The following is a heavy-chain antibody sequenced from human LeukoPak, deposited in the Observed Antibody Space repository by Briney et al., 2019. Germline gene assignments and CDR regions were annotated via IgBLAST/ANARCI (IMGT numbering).Heavy chain of an antibody. CDR1: GFTFSSYS. J-gene: IGHJ6*03. D-gene: IGHD2-2*01. CDR2: ISSSSSYI. CDR3: AREVPPRNYYYYYYMDA. V-gene: IGHV3-21*04. Sequence: GGSLRLSCAASGFTFSSYSMNWVRQAPGKGLEWVSSISSSSSYIYYADSVKGRFTISRDNSKNTLYLQMNSLRAEDTAVYYCAREVPPRNYYYYYYMDAWGKGTTVTVSS.